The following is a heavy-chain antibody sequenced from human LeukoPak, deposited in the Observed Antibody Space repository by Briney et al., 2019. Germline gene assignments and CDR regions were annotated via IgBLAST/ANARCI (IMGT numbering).Heavy chain of an antibody. Sequence: GGSLRLSCAASGFTFTSYNMNWVRQAPGKGLEWISFISSSGSTIYYADSVKGRFTISRDNSKNTLYLQMNSLRAEDTAVYYCAKDQWIQLWLSYYMDVWGKGTTVTVSS. CDR1: GFTFTSYN. CDR2: ISSSGSTI. J-gene: IGHJ6*03. CDR3: AKDQWIQLWLSYYMDV. V-gene: IGHV3-48*01. D-gene: IGHD5-18*01.